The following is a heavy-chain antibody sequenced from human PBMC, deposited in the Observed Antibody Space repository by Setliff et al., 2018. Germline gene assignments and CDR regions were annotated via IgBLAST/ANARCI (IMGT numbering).Heavy chain of an antibody. D-gene: IGHD3-22*01. CDR2: ISPYSGKT. CDR3: VREGVDSRSSTDYRYYMDV. J-gene: IGHJ6*03. V-gene: IGHV1-18*01. Sequence: ASVKVSCKTSGYNFITLGINWVRQAPGQGLEWVGWISPYSGKTDYAQKFQGRVIMTFDSSTTTAYMQLSSLGSEDTAVYYCVREGVDSRSSTDYRYYMDVWGKGTTVTVSS. CDR1: GYNFITLG.